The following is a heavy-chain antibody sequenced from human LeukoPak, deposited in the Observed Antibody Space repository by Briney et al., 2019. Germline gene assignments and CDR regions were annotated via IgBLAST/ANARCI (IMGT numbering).Heavy chain of an antibody. CDR3: ARDSGGSYRPFGY. D-gene: IGHD1-26*01. V-gene: IGHV1-2*02. CDR2: INPNSGGT. CDR1: GYTFTGYY. Sequence: ASVKVSCKASGYTFTGYYMHWVRQATGQGLEWMGWINPNSGGTNYAQKFQGRVTMTRGTSISTAYMELSRLRSDDTAVYYCARDSGGSYRPFGYWGQGTLVTVSS. J-gene: IGHJ4*02.